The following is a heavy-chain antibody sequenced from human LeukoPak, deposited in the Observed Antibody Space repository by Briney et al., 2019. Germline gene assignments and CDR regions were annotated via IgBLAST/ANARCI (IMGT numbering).Heavy chain of an antibody. D-gene: IGHD3-9*01. CDR3: ARARYVNSFYAFDI. CDR2: LSKSGNT. Sequence: SETLSLTCTVSGGSISSYYWSWIRLPPGKGLEWIGYLSKSGNTNYSPSLKSRVTIFGDTSKNQFFLKLSSVTAADTAVYYCARARYVNSFYAFDIWGQGTLITVSS. V-gene: IGHV4-59*01. J-gene: IGHJ3*02. CDR1: GGSISSYY.